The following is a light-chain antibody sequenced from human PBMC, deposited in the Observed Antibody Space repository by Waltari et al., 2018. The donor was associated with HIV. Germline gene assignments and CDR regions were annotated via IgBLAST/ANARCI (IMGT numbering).Light chain of an antibody. CDR2: QDS. J-gene: IGLJ2*01. CDR3: QAWDSSTVV. Sequence: SYELTQPPSVSVSPGQTASITCSGDKLGDRYACWYQQKPGQSPVLVIYQDSKRPSGTPERVSGSNAGNPATLTISGTQAMDEADYYCQAWDSSTVVFGGGTKLTVL. V-gene: IGLV3-1*01. CDR1: KLGDRY.